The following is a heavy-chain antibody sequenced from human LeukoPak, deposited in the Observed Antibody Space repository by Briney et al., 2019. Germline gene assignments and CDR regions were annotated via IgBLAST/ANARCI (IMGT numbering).Heavy chain of an antibody. D-gene: IGHD1-26*01. J-gene: IGHJ4*02. Sequence: GASVKVSCKASGYTFTSYGISWVRQAPGQGLEWMGWISAYNGNTNYAQKLQGRVAMTTDTSTSTAYMELRSLRSDDTAVYYCARGTYSGSYYGWDRFDYWGQGTLVTVSS. V-gene: IGHV1-18*01. CDR1: GYTFTSYG. CDR3: ARGTYSGSYYGWDRFDY. CDR2: ISAYNGNT.